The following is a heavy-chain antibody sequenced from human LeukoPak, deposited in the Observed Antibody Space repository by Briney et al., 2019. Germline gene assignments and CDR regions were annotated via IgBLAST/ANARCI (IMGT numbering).Heavy chain of an antibody. CDR1: GFTFSGSA. Sequence: PGGSLRLSCAASGFTFSGSAMHWVRQASGKGLEWVGRIRSRANSYVTAYAAAVTGRFIISRDDSSDMAYLQMNSLTTEDTAVYYCTRHSDAYCSRANCYVDDFYGLDVWGQGTRVTVSS. D-gene: IGHD2-2*01. J-gene: IGHJ6*02. CDR2: IRSRANSYVT. CDR3: TRHSDAYCSRANCYVDDFYGLDV. V-gene: IGHV3-73*01.